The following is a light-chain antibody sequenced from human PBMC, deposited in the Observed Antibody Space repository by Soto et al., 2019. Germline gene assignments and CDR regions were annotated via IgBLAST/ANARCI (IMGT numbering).Light chain of an antibody. CDR3: TSYTSDNRSYV. CDR2: EVR. CDR1: SSDVGAYTS. Sequence: SVLTQPASVSGSPGQSITISCTGTSSDVGAYTSVSWYRQHPGKAPTLLIYEVRNRPSGVSNRFSGSKSANTASLTISGLQADDEAHYYCTSYTSDNRSYVFGTGTKVTVL. J-gene: IGLJ1*01. V-gene: IGLV2-14*01.